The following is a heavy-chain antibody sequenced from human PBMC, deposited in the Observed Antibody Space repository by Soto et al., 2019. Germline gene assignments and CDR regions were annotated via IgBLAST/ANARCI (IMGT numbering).Heavy chain of an antibody. J-gene: IGHJ5*02. D-gene: IGHD2-21*01. CDR2: IYYAGTT. CDR1: GGSFSPNY. V-gene: IGHV4-59*08. CDR3: ARLGAYYQSLDP. Sequence: QVQLQESGPGLVKSSATLSLTCTVSGGSFSPNYWAWIRQPPGKGLEWIGYIYYAGTTSYNPSLKSRVSITLETSKSQFSLRLTSVTASDTAVYYCARLGAYYQSLDPWGQGTVVTVSS.